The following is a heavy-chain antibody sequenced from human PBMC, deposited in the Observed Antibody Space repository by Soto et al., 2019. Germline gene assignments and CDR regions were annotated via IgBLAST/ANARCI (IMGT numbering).Heavy chain of an antibody. CDR3: ARGLRIRVIGYSYGMDV. CDR2: MNPNSGNT. Sequence: ASVKVSCKASGYTFTSYDINWVRQATGQGLEWMGWMNPNSGNTGYAQKFQGRVTMTRNTSISTAYMELSSLRSEDTAVYYCARGLRIRVIGYSYGMDVWGQGTTVTVYS. J-gene: IGHJ6*02. V-gene: IGHV1-8*01. CDR1: GYTFTSYD. D-gene: IGHD2-15*01.